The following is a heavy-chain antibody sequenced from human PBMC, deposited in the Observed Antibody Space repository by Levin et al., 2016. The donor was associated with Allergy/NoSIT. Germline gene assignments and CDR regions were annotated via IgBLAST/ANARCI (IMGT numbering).Heavy chain of an antibody. D-gene: IGHD2-21*01. CDR1: GGSISSNY. CDR2: IHYSGST. J-gene: IGHJ6*02. CDR3: ARRFPLLGSHYGMDV. Sequence: SETLSLTCTVSGGSISSNYWSWIRQPPGKGLEWIGYIHYSGSTNYKPSLKSRVTISVDTSKNQLSLKLSSVTAADTAVYYCARRFPLLGSHYGMDVWGQGTTVTVSS. V-gene: IGHV4-59*08.